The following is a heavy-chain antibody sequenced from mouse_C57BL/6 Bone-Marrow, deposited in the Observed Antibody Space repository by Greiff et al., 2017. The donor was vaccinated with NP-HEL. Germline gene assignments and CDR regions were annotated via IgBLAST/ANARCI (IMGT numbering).Heavy chain of an antibody. D-gene: IGHD2-3*01. CDR1: GFTFSDYG. V-gene: IGHV5-17*01. Sequence: DVKLVESGGGLVKPGGSLKLSCAASGFTFSDYGMHWVRQSPEKGLEWVAYISSGSSTIYYADTVKGRFTISRDNAKNTLFLQMTSLRSEDTAMYYCANDGHGAYWGQGTLVTVSA. J-gene: IGHJ3*01. CDR2: ISSGSSTI. CDR3: ANDGHGAY.